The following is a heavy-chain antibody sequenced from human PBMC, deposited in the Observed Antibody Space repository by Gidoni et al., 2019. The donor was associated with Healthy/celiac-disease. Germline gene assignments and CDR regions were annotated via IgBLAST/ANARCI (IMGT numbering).Heavy chain of an antibody. D-gene: IGHD3-10*02. CDR3: ATAYVRGVGSY. CDR2: IMVSGGST. CDR1: GFTCSSYA. Sequence: EVQLLESGGGLVQPGGCLRLYCAASGFTCSSYAMSWVRQAPVKGLAWVVTIMVSGGSTYYAASVKGRFTISRDNSKNTLYLQMNSLRAEDTAVYYCATAYVRGVGSYWGQGTLVTVSS. J-gene: IGHJ4*02. V-gene: IGHV3-23*01.